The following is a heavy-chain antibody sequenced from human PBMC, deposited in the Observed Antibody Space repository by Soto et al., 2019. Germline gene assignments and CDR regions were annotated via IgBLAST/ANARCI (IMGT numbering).Heavy chain of an antibody. CDR3: ARLATDYYDSSGYYYTVSWFDP. CDR1: GNTFTSYY. J-gene: IGHJ5*02. CDR2: INPSSGST. D-gene: IGHD3-22*01. V-gene: IGHV1-46*03. Sequence: GPSVKVSCKASGNTFTSYYMHWVRQAPGQGLEWMGIINPSSGSTSYAQKFQGRVTMTRDTSTSTVYMELSSLRSEDTAVYYCARLATDYYDSSGYYYTVSWFDPWGQGTLVTVSS.